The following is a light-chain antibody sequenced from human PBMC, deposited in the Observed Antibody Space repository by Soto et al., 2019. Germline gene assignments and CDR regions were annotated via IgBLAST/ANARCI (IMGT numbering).Light chain of an antibody. CDR3: QQYNNWYT. CDR1: QRGSSN. J-gene: IGKJ2*01. V-gene: IGKV3-15*01. CDR2: VAS. Sequence: EIVMTQSPATLSVSPGERATLSCRASQRGSSNLAWYQQKPGQAPWLLIYVASTRAPGIPARFSGSGCGTEVTLTISSLQSEDFAVYYCQQYNNWYTFGQGTKLEIK.